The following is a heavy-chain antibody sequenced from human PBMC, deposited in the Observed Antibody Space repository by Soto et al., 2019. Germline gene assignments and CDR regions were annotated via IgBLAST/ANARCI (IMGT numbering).Heavy chain of an antibody. CDR1: GGSITSGDYY. CDR2: NYYGGST. CDR3: ASGSTVINTLDF. D-gene: IGHD4-17*01. Sequence: SETLSLTCTVSGGSITSGDYYWSWIRQPPGKGLEWVGYNYYGGSTYYNPSLESRITISLDTAKSQFSLELTSVTAADTAVYYCASGSTVINTLDFWGQGTLVTVSS. J-gene: IGHJ4*02. V-gene: IGHV4-30-4*01.